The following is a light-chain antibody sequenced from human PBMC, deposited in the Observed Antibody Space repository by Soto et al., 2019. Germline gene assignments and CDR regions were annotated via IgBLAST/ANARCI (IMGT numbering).Light chain of an antibody. CDR2: GAS. Sequence: IVLTQSPATLSLSPGERATLSCRASQSVSNNYLAWYQQKPGQAPRLLIYGASNRATGIPDRFSGSGSGTNFILTISRLEPEDFAVYYCQQYDSSPRTFGQGTKVDIK. V-gene: IGKV3-20*01. CDR3: QQYDSSPRT. CDR1: QSVSNNY. J-gene: IGKJ1*01.